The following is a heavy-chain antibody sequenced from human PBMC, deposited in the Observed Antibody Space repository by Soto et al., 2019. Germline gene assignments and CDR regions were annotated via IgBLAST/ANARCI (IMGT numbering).Heavy chain of an antibody. CDR3: ARDPGDSSGYYFDY. V-gene: IGHV4-59*01. D-gene: IGHD3-22*01. Sequence: QVQLQESGPGLVKPSETLSLTCTVSGGSISSYYWSWIRQPPGKGLEWIGYIYYSGSTNYNPSLKSRVTISVDTSKNQFSLKLSSVTAADTAVYYCARDPGDSSGYYFDYWGQGTLVTVSS. J-gene: IGHJ4*02. CDR1: GGSISSYY. CDR2: IYYSGST.